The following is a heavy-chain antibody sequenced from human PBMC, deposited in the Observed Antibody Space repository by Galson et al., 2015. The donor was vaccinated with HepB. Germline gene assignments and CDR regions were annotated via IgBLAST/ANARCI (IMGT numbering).Heavy chain of an antibody. CDR2: ISYDGNMR. J-gene: IGHJ4*02. D-gene: IGHD5-12*01. CDR1: GFSFRSYA. Sequence: SLRLSCAASGFSFRSYAMHWVRQAPGKGLEWVALISYDGNMRDYAGSVKGRFTVSRDDYKNTLYLQIHSLKTDDTAVYYCAKDGGYIGYDFINSWGQGTLVIVSS. V-gene: IGHV3-30*18. CDR3: AKDGGYIGYDFINS.